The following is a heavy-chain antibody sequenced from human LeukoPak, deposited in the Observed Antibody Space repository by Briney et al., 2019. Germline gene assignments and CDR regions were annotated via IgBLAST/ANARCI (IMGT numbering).Heavy chain of an antibody. CDR1: GFTFSSYA. CDR2: ISYDGSNK. D-gene: IGHD1-14*01. J-gene: IGHJ3*01. V-gene: IGHV3-30-3*01. CDR3: ARVRTVTL. Sequence: PGRSLRLSCAASGFTFSSYAMHWVRQAPGKGLEWVAVISYDGSNKYYADSVKGRFTISRDNPKNTLYLQMNSLRAEDTAVYYCARVRTVTLWGQGTMVTVSS.